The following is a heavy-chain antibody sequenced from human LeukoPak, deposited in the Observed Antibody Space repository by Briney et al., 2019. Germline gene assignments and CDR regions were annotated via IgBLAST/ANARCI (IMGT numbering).Heavy chain of an antibody. CDR3: ASDIVVVPAAMGSYYYYGMDV. V-gene: IGHV4-34*01. CDR2: INHSGST. CDR1: GGSFSGYY. J-gene: IGHJ6*02. Sequence: PSETLSLTCAVYGGSFSGYYWSWIRQPPGKGLEWIGEINHSGSTNYNPYLKRRVTISVATSKNQFSLKLSSVTAADTAVYYCASDIVVVPAAMGSYYYYGMDVWGQGTTVTVSS. D-gene: IGHD2-2*01.